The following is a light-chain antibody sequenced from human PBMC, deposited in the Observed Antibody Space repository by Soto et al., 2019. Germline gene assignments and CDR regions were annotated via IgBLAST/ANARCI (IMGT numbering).Light chain of an antibody. J-gene: IGKJ3*01. CDR2: AAS. Sequence: EIVLTQSPGTLSLSPGERATLSCRSSQSLSSSYLAWFQQKPGQAPRLLIYAASSRATGIPDRFSGSGSGTDFTLTISRLDPEELAVYYCHHDGSHRLSFGPGTKVDIK. V-gene: IGKV3-20*01. CDR3: HHDGSHRLS. CDR1: QSLSSSY.